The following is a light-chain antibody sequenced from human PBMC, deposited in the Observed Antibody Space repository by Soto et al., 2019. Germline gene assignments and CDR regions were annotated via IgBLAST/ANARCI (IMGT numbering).Light chain of an antibody. V-gene: IGKV3-20*01. CDR1: QSISSNY. J-gene: IGKJ4*01. Sequence: EIVLTQSPGTLSLSPGERATLSCRASQSISSNYLAWYQQKPGQAPRLLIYGASNRATGISDKFSGSGSGTDFALTISRLEPEDFAVYFCQHYDNSLLTFCGGTKVEIK. CDR2: GAS. CDR3: QHYDNSLLT.